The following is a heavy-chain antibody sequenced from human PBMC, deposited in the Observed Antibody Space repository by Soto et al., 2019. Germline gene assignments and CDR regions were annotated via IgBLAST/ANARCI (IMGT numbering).Heavy chain of an antibody. V-gene: IGHV1-8*01. CDR1: GYTFTSYD. Sequence: GASVKVSCKASGYTFTSYDINWVRQATGQGHEWMGWMNPNSGNTGYAQKFQGRVTMTRNTSISTAYMELSSLRSEDTAVYYCARWVAATVLFFGYYGMGVWGQGTTVTVSS. J-gene: IGHJ6*02. CDR3: ARWVAATVLFFGYYGMGV. D-gene: IGHD2-15*01. CDR2: MNPNSGNT.